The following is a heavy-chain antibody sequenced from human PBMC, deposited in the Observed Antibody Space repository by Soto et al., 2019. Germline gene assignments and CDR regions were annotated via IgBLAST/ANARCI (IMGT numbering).Heavy chain of an antibody. D-gene: IGHD6-13*01. V-gene: IGHV3-7*01. CDR2: IKQDGSEK. J-gene: IGHJ6*02. CDR3: AKDRGSSSWFLYGMDV. CDR1: GFTFSSYW. Sequence: PGGSLGLSCAASGFTFSSYWMSWVRQAPGKGLEWVANIKQDGSEKYYVDSVKGRFTISRDNAKNSLYLQMNSLRAEDTAVYYCAKDRGSSSWFLYGMDVWGQGTTVTVSS.